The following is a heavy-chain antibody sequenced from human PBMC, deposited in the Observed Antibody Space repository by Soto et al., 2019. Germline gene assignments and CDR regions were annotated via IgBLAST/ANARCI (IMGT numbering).Heavy chain of an antibody. CDR3: ARHVRIWSGYFPPGYFDY. V-gene: IGHV4-39*01. CDR1: GGSISSSSYY. CDR2: IYYSGST. D-gene: IGHD3-3*01. J-gene: IGHJ4*02. Sequence: ASETLSLTCTVSGGSISSSSYYWGWIRQPPGKGLEWIGSIYYSGSTYYNPSLKSRVTISVDTSKNQFSLKLSSVTAADTAVYYCARHVRIWSGYFPPGYFDYWGQGTLVTVSS.